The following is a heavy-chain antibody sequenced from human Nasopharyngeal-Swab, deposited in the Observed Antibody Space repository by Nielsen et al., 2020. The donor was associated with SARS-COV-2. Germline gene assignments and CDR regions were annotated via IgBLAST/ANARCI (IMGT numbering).Heavy chain of an antibody. V-gene: IGHV4-39*01. CDR3: ARRVARAPRHEGDYYYGMDV. Sequence: WIRQPPGKGLEWIGSIYYSGSTYYNPSLKSRVTISVDTSKNQFSLKLSSVTAADTAVYYYARRVARAPRHEGDYYYGMDVWGQGTTV. J-gene: IGHJ6*02. D-gene: IGHD3-16*01. CDR2: IYYSGST.